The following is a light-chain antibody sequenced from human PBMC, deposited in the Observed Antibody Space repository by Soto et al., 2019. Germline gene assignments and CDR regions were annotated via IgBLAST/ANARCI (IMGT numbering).Light chain of an antibody. J-gene: IGLJ2*01. V-gene: IGLV1-44*01. Sequence: QSVLTQPPSASGTPGQRVTISCSGAYPNIGSNTVNWYHQLPGTAPKLLIYDNNQRPSGVPDRFSGSTSGTSASLAISGLLSEDESDYYCATWDDSLNGVVFGGGTKRTVL. CDR2: DNN. CDR3: ATWDDSLNGVV. CDR1: YPNIGSNT.